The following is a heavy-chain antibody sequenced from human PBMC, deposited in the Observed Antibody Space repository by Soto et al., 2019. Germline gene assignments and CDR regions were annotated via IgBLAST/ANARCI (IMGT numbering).Heavy chain of an antibody. V-gene: IGHV3-49*04. CDR2: IRSKAYGGTT. Sequence: PGGSLRLSCTASGFTFGDYAMSWVRQAPGQGLEWVGFIRSKAYGGTTEYAASVKGRFTISRDDSKSIAYLQMNSLKTEDTAVYYCTRDEPPLLLWFGESRDYYYVMDVWGQGTTVTVSS. CDR3: TRDEPPLLLWFGESRDYYYVMDV. D-gene: IGHD3-10*01. J-gene: IGHJ6*02. CDR1: GFTFGDYA.